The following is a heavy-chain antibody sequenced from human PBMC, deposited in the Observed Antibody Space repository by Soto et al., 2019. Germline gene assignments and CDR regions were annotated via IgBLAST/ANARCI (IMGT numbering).Heavy chain of an antibody. Sequence: SLRLSCAASGFTFSSYGMHWVRQAPGKGLEWVAVISYDGSNKYYADSVKGRFTISRDNSKNTLYLQMNSLRAEDTAVYYSAKAMGGYXYDSSGYSSYYGMDVWGQGTTVTVSS. D-gene: IGHD3-22*01. J-gene: IGHJ6*02. CDR3: AKAMGGYXYDSSGYSSYYGMDV. V-gene: IGHV3-30*18. CDR1: GFTFSSYG. CDR2: ISYDGSNK.